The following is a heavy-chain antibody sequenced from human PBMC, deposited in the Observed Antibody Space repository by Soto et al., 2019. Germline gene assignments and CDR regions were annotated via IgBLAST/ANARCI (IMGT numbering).Heavy chain of an antibody. V-gene: IGHV3-15*01. D-gene: IGHD3-10*01. Sequence: GGSLRLSCAASGFTFSNAWMSWVRQAPGKGLEWVGRIKSKTDGGTTDHAAPVKGRFTISRDDSKNTLYLQMNSLKTEDTAVYYCTTTLLWFGELLPGVDYWGQGTLVTVSS. J-gene: IGHJ4*02. CDR1: GFTFSNAW. CDR2: IKSKTDGGTT. CDR3: TTTLLWFGELLPGVDY.